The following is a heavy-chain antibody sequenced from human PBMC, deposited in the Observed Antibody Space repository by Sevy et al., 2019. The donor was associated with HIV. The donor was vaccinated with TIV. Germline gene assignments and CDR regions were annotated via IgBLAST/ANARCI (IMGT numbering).Heavy chain of an antibody. CDR2: IKRDGSEK. V-gene: IGHV3-7*03. CDR1: GFTFNDYY. Sequence: GGSLRLSCAASGFTFNDYYMSWIRQSPGKGLEWVANIKRDGSEKYYVASVKGRFTISRDNAKTSLYLQMNSLRGEDTAVYYCARDCSSATCLWGMDVWGQGTMVTVSS. J-gene: IGHJ6*02. CDR3: ARDCSSATCLWGMDV. D-gene: IGHD2-2*01.